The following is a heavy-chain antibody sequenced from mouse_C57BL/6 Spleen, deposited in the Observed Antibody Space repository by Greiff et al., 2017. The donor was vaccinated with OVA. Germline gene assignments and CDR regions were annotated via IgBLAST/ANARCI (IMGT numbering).Heavy chain of an antibody. CDR2: IDPSDSYT. CDR3: ARELEAY. Sequence: QVQLQQPGAELVMPGASVKLSCKASGYTFTSYWMHWVKQRPGQGLEWIGEIDPSDSYTNYNQKFKGKSTLTVDKASSTAYMQLSSLTSEDSAVYYCARELEAYWGKGTLVTVSA. J-gene: IGHJ3*01. CDR1: GYTFTSYW. V-gene: IGHV1-69*01.